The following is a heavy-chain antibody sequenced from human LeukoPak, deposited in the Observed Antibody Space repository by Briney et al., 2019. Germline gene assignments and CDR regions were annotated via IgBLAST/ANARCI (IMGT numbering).Heavy chain of an antibody. V-gene: IGHV1-18*01. D-gene: IGHD3-10*01. J-gene: IGHJ4*02. CDR1: GYTFTRYG. CDR3: ARDLTLKHYYGSGSYYSDY. CDR2: TSAYNGNT. Sequence: ASVKVSCKASGYTFTRYGICWVRQAPGQRLELMGWTSAYNGNTNYAQKLQGRVTMTTDTSTSTAYMELRSLRSDDTAVYYCARDLTLKHYYGSGSYYSDYWGQGTLVTVSS.